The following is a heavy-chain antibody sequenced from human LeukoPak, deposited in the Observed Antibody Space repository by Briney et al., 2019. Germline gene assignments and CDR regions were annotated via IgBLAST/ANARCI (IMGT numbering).Heavy chain of an antibody. CDR3: AKDAISRLEWLLSESYFDY. CDR1: GFTFSTYA. J-gene: IGHJ4*02. Sequence: QPGGSLRLSCAASGFTFSTYAMSWVRQAPGKGLEWISAISSSGGSTYYADSVKGRFTISRENSKSTLYLQMDSLRAEDTAVYYCAKDAISRLEWLLSESYFDYWGQGTLVTVSS. V-gene: IGHV3-23*01. D-gene: IGHD3-3*01. CDR2: ISSSGGST.